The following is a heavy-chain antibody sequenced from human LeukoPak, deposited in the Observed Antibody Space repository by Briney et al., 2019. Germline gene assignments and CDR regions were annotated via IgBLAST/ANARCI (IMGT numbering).Heavy chain of an antibody. CDR2: ISGSGGRT. J-gene: IGHJ4*02. CDR3: VNDPIWGNWNDVGDRNY. CDR1: GFTFSSYT. Sequence: PGGSLRLSCAASGFTFSSYTMSWVRQAPGKGLEWVSAISGSGGRTYYADSVKGRFTSSRDNSKNTLYVQMNSLRVEDTAVYYCVNDPIWGNWNDVGDRNYWGQGTLVTVSS. V-gene: IGHV3-23*01. D-gene: IGHD1-20*01.